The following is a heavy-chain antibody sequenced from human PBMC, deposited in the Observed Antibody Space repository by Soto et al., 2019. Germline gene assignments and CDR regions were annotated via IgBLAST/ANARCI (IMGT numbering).Heavy chain of an antibody. CDR1: GFTFSTYG. CDR2: MSYDGTKE. CDR3: AKEYGSTWIDH. V-gene: IGHV3-30*18. D-gene: IGHD6-13*01. J-gene: IGHJ4*02. Sequence: PVGSLRLSCAASGFTFSTYGMHWVRQAPGKGLEWVAAMSYDGTKEYYVDSVKGRFTISRDNSRNTLFLQLNSLRAEDTAVYYCAKEYGSTWIDHWGQGTLVTVS.